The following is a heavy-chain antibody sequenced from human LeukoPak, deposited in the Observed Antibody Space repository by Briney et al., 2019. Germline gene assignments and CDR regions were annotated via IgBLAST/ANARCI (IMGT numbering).Heavy chain of an antibody. CDR2: LNPEKGET. CDR1: GYTLTELS. CDR3: ATVVYTYDFWSGYSPPDQYFQH. Sequence: ASVKVSCKVSGYTLTELSMHWVRKAPGKGLGRVEGLNPEKGETIYAQKFQGRVTMTEDASTDTAYMELSSLRSEDTAVYYCATVVYTYDFWSGYSPPDQYFQHWGQCTLVTVSS. V-gene: IGHV1-24*01. D-gene: IGHD3-3*01. J-gene: IGHJ1*01.